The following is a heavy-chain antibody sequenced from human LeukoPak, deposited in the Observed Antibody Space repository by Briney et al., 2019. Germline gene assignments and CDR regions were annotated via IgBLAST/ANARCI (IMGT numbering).Heavy chain of an antibody. CDR2: IYHSGST. Sequence: SETLSLTCAVSGYSISSDNYWVWIRQPPGQGLEWTGGIYHSGSTYYNPSLKSRVTMSVDTSKNQFSLKLSSVTAADTAVYYCARGYYDFWSGQRWYYFDYWGQGTLVTVSS. D-gene: IGHD3-3*01. CDR3: ARGYYDFWSGQRWYYFDY. CDR1: GYSISSDNY. V-gene: IGHV4-38-2*01. J-gene: IGHJ4*02.